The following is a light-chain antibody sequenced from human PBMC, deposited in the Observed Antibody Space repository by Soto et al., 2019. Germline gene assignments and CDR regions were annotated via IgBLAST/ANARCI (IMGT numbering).Light chain of an antibody. J-gene: IGKJ5*01. Sequence: EIVLTQSPGTLSLSPGERATLSCRASQSVSSSNVAWYQQRPGQPPRLLIYRASSRVTGIPDRFSGSGSGTDFTLTISRLEPEDFAVFYCQQYGTSEIIFGQGTRLE. V-gene: IGKV3-20*01. CDR3: QQYGTSEII. CDR1: QSVSSSN. CDR2: RAS.